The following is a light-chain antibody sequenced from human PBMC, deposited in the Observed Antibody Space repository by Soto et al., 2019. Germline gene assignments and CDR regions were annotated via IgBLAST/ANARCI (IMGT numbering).Light chain of an antibody. CDR2: AAS. CDR3: QQSYSTPIT. J-gene: IGKJ5*01. CDR1: QGIAYW. Sequence: DIQMTQCPSSVSASVGGRVTITCRASQGIAYWLAWYQQKKGKAPKLLIYAASSLQSGVPSRFSGSGYGTDFHLTISSLQTEDFATYYCQQSYSTPITFGQGTRLEIK. V-gene: IGKV1-12*01.